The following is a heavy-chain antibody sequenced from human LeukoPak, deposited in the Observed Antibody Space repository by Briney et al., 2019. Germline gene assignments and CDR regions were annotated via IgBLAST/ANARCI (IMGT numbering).Heavy chain of an antibody. CDR1: GGSISSGGYY. Sequence: SETLSLTCTVSGGSISSGGYYWSWIRQHPGKGLEWIGYIYYSGSTYYNPSLKSRVTISVDTSKNQFSLKLSSVTAADTAVYYCARGYYHFWSAYYPWGHGTLVTVSS. CDR3: ARGYYHFWSAYYP. CDR2: IYYSGST. J-gene: IGHJ5*02. D-gene: IGHD3-3*01. V-gene: IGHV4-31*03.